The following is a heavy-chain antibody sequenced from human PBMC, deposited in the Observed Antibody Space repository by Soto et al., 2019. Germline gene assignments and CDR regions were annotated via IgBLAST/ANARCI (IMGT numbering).Heavy chain of an antibody. J-gene: IGHJ6*04. CDR1: GFTFSTYS. CDR2: ISSSSSYI. V-gene: IGHV3-21*01. CDR3: ARDTLSLRFSLDV. D-gene: IGHD3-16*01. Sequence: GGSLRLSCAASGFTFSTYSMNWVRQAPGKGLEWVSSISSSSSYIYYADSVKGRFTISRDNAKNSLYLQMNSLRAEDTAVYYCARDTLSLRFSLDVWGKGTTVTVSS.